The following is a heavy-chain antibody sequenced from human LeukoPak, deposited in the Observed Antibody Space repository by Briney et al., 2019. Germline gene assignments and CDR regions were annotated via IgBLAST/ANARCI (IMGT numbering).Heavy chain of an antibody. CDR3: ASDSSGYNYFDF. CDR2: IYYSGST. Sequence: PSETLSLTCNVSGGSISSSSYYWGCIRQPPGKGLECIGNIYYSGSTYYNPSLKSRVTISVDTSKNQFTLKLSSVTAADTAVYYCASDSSGYNYFDFWGQGTLVTVSS. V-gene: IGHV4-39*06. J-gene: IGHJ4*02. CDR1: GGSISSSSYY. D-gene: IGHD3-22*01.